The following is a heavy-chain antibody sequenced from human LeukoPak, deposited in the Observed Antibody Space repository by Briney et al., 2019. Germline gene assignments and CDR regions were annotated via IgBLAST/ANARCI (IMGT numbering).Heavy chain of an antibody. CDR1: GFSFGGFA. J-gene: IGHJ4*02. CDR3: AKTLAGTYDFWSGYYTKGWYFDY. D-gene: IGHD3-3*01. V-gene: IGHV3-23*01. CDR2: ISGSGGST. Sequence: PGGSLRLSCTASGFSFGGFAMSWFRQAPGKGLEWVSAISGSGGSTYYADSVKGRYTISRDNSKNTLYLQMNSLRAEDTAVYYCAKTLAGTYDFWSGYYTKGWYFDYWGQGTLVTVSS.